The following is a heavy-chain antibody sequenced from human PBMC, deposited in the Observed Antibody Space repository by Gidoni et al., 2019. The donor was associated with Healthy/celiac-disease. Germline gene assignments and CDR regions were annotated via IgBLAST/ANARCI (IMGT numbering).Heavy chain of an antibody. CDR2: IYYSGST. CDR3: ASQATRLGRENWFDP. CDR1: GGSISRSSYY. D-gene: IGHD1-26*01. V-gene: IGHV4-39*01. Sequence: QLQLQESGPGLVKPSETLSLTCTVSGGSISRSSYYWGWIRQPPGKGLEWIGSIYYSGSTYYNPSLKSRVTISVDTSKNQFSLKLSSVTAADTAVYYCASQATRLGRENWFDPWGQGTLVTVSS. J-gene: IGHJ5*02.